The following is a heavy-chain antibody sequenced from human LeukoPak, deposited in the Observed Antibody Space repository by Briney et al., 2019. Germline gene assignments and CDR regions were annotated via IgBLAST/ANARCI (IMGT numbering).Heavy chain of an antibody. J-gene: IGHJ3*02. CDR1: GGSISSYY. V-gene: IGHV4-59*01. CDR3: ARIRLEAFDI. Sequence: SETLSLTCTVSGGSISSYYWSWIRQPPGKGLEWIGYIYYSGSTNYNPSLKSRVTISVDTSKNQFSLKLSSVTAADTAVYYCARIRLEAFDIWGQGTMVTVSS. CDR2: IYYSGST. D-gene: IGHD3-16*01.